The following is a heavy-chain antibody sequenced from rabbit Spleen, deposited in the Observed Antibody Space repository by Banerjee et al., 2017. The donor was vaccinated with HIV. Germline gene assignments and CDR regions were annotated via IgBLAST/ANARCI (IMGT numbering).Heavy chain of an antibody. CDR1: GVSLNDKDV. D-gene: IGHD1-1*01. CDR3: ARDLPGVIGWNFDL. V-gene: IGHV1S45*01. J-gene: IGHJ4*01. Sequence: EQLEESGGGLVKPEGSLTLTCKASGVSLNDKDVMCWVRQAPGKGLEWIACINAATAKPVYATWAKGRFTISRTSSTTVTLQMTSLTAADTATYFCARDLPGVIGWNFDLWGPGTLVTVS. CDR2: INAATAKP.